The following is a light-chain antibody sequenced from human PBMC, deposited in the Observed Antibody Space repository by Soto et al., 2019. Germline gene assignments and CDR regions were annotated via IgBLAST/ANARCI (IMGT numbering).Light chain of an antibody. CDR3: SSYAGSNDPLT. CDR2: EVS. CDR1: SSDVGGYNY. Sequence: QSALTQPPSASGSPGQSVTISCTGTSSDVGGYNYVSWYQQYPGKAPKLMIYEVSKRPSGVPDRFSGSKSGNTASLTVSGLQAEDEADYYCSSYAGSNDPLTFGGGTKLTVL. V-gene: IGLV2-8*01. J-gene: IGLJ2*01.